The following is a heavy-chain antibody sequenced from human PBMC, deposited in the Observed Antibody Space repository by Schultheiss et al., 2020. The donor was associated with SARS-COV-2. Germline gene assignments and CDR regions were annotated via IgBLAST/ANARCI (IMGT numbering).Heavy chain of an antibody. D-gene: IGHD4-17*01. V-gene: IGHV5-51*01. J-gene: IGHJ6*02. CDR1: GYSFTSYW. CDR2: IYPGDSDT. Sequence: GGSLRLSCKGSGYSFTSYWIGWVRQMPGKGLEWMGIIYPGDSDTRYSPSFQGQVTISVDRSISTAYLQWSSLKASDTAMYYCARPTTGYYYGMDVWGQGTTVTVSS. CDR3: ARPTTGYYYGMDV.